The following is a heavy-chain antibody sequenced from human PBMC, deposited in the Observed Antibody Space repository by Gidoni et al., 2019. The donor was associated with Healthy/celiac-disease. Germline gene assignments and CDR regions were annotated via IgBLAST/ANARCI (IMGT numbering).Heavy chain of an antibody. CDR2: IYYSGST. Sequence: QVQLQESGPGLVKPSETLSLTCTVSGGSISSYYWSWIRQPPGKGLEWIGYIYYSGSTNYNPSLKSRVTISVDTSKNQFSLKLSSVTAADTAVYYCARGNSWWKAFDIWGQGTMVTVSS. J-gene: IGHJ3*02. CDR3: ARGNSWWKAFDI. CDR1: GGSISSYY. D-gene: IGHD6-13*01. V-gene: IGHV4-59*01.